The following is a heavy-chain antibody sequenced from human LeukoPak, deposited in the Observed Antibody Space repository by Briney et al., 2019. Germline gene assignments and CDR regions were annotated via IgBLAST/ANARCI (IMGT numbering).Heavy chain of an antibody. D-gene: IGHD4-17*01. CDR2: IYTSGST. CDR3: ATRYYGDYPNSVQFDY. Sequence: SETLSLTCTVSGGSISSGSYYWSWIRQPAGKGLEWIGRIYTSGSTNYNPSLKSRVTISVDTSKNQFSLKLSSVTAADTAVYYCATRYYGDYPNSVQFDYWGQGTLVTVSS. CDR1: GGSISSGSYY. V-gene: IGHV4-61*02. J-gene: IGHJ4*02.